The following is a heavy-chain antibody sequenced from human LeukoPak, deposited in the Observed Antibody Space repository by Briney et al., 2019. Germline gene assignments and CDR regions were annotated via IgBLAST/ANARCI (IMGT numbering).Heavy chain of an antibody. CDR2: ISGSGGTT. CDR1: GFTFSTYA. CDR3: AKEIGSDDSSGYYPLWGFDY. V-gene: IGHV3-23*01. D-gene: IGHD3-22*01. Sequence: PGGSLRLSCAASGFTFSTYAMSWVRQAPGKGLEWVSAISGSGGTTYYADSVKGRFTISRDSSKHTLFLQMNSLRAEDTAVYYCAKEIGSDDSSGYYPLWGFDYWGQGTLVTVSS. J-gene: IGHJ4*02.